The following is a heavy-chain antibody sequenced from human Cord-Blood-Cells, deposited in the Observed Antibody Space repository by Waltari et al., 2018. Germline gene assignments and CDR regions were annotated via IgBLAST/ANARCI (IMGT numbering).Heavy chain of an antibody. J-gene: IGHJ4*02. CDR1: GFTSGVKA. CDR2: IRSKAYGGTT. Sequence: VQLVESGGGLLKPGRSLRPPCTPSGFTSGVKAMSWFPQAPGKGLEWVGFIRSKAYGGTTEYAAAVKGRFTISRDDSKSIAYLQMNSLKTEDTAVYYCTRKLGILDYWGQGTLVTVSS. V-gene: IGHV3-49*05. D-gene: IGHD7-27*01. CDR3: TRKLGILDY.